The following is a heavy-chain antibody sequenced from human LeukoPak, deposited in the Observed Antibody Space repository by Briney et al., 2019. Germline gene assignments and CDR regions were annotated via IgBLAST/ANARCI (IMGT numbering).Heavy chain of an antibody. CDR1: GYTLTELS. CDR3: ATFKFKWELLNY. V-gene: IGHV1-24*01. Sequence: ASVKVSCKVSGYTLTELSMHWVRQAPGKGLEWMGGFDPEDGETIYAQKFQGRVTMTEDTSTDTAYMELSSLRSEDTAVYYCATFKFKWELLNYWGQGTLVTVSS. D-gene: IGHD1-26*01. CDR2: FDPEDGET. J-gene: IGHJ4*02.